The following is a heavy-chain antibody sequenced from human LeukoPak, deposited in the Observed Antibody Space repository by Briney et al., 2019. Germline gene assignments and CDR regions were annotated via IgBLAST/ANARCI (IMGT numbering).Heavy chain of an antibody. CDR1: GYTFTSYT. V-gene: IGHV1-3*03. D-gene: IGHD5-12*01. J-gene: IGHJ6*03. Sequence: ASVKVSCKAPGYTFTSYTMHWVRQAPGQRLEWMGWINTGNGNTKYSQEFQGRVTMTRDTSTSTVYMELSSLRSEDTAVYYCARDIRATTTDYYYYMDVWGKGTTVTVSS. CDR2: INTGNGNT. CDR3: ARDIRATTTDYYYYMDV.